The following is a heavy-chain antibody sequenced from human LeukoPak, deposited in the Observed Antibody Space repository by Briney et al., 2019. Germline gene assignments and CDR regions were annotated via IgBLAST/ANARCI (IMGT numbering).Heavy chain of an antibody. CDR2: INPSGGST. CDR3: ARVGDRDGYRPNYFDY. V-gene: IGHV1-46*03. D-gene: IGHD5-24*01. J-gene: IGHJ4*02. CDR1: GYTFTSYY. Sequence: ASVKVSCKASGYTFTSYYMHWVRQAPGQGHEWMGIINPSGGSTSYAQKFQGRVTMTRDTSTSTVYMELSSLRSEDTAVYYCARVGDRDGYRPNYFDYWGQGTLVTVSS.